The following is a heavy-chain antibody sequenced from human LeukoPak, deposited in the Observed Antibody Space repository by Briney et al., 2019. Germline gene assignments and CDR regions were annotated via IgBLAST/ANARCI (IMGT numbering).Heavy chain of an antibody. CDR3: ARDYSPATVTTRAVNWFDP. V-gene: IGHV1-46*01. CDR2: INPSGGST. J-gene: IGHJ5*02. CDR1: GGTFSNYA. Sequence: ASVKVSCKASGGTFSNYAISRVRQAPGQGLEWMGIINPSGGSTSYAQKFQGRVTMTRDMSTSTVYMELSSLRSEDTAVYYCARDYSPATVTTRAVNWFDPWGQGTLVTVSS. D-gene: IGHD4-17*01.